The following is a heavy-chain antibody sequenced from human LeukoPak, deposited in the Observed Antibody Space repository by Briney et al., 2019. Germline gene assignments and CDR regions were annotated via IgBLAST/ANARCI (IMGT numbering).Heavy chain of an antibody. J-gene: IGHJ4*02. CDR3: AGDLRGRFWSGYSYYFDY. Sequence: ASVKVSCKASGYTFTGYYMHWVRQAPGQGLEWMGRINPNSGGTNYAQKFQGRVTMTRDTSISTAYMELSRLRSDDTAVYYCAGDLRGRFWSGYSYYFDYWGQGTLVTVSS. V-gene: IGHV1-2*06. CDR1: GYTFTGYY. D-gene: IGHD3-3*01. CDR2: INPNSGGT.